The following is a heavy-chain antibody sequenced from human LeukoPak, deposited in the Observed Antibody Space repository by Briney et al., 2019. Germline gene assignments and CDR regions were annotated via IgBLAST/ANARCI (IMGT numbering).Heavy chain of an antibody. Sequence: SGPTLVNPTQTLTLTCTFSGFSLSTGGMCVNWIRQPPGKALEWLARIDWDDDKYYSASLRTRLTISKDTSKNQVVLTMTNMDPVDTATYYCARGRLGYCSGGACYSFDYWGQGTLVTVSS. CDR2: IDWDDDK. J-gene: IGHJ4*02. D-gene: IGHD2-15*01. V-gene: IGHV2-70*11. CDR1: GFSLSTGGMC. CDR3: ARGRLGYCSGGACYSFDY.